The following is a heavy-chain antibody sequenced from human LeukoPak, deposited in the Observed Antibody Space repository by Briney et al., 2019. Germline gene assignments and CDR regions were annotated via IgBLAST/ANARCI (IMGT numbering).Heavy chain of an antibody. CDR1: GGSISSSSYY. V-gene: IGHV4-39*07. J-gene: IGHJ5*02. D-gene: IGHD3-16*01. CDR3: ARGALSHHWFDP. CDR2: IYYSGST. Sequence: PSETLSLTCTVSGGSISSSSYYWGCIRQPPGKGLGWIGSIYYSGSTYYNPSLKSRVTISVDTSKNQFSLKLSSVTAADTAVYYCARGALSHHWFDPWGQGTLVTVSS.